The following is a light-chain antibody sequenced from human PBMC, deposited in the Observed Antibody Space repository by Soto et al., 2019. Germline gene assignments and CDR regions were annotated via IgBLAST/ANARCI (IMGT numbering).Light chain of an antibody. CDR3: QQANRFPIT. Sequence: DIQMTQSPSSVSASIGDRVTITCRASHDISNWLVWFQQKPGKAPKLLIYAASSLQSGVPSRFSGSGSGTDFTLTISSLQPEDFATYYCQQANRFPITFGQGTRLEIK. CDR1: HDISNW. V-gene: IGKV1-12*01. J-gene: IGKJ5*01. CDR2: AAS.